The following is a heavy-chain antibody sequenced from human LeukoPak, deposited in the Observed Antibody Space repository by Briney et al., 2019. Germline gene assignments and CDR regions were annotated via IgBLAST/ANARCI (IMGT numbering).Heavy chain of an antibody. CDR2: ISGSGGST. D-gene: IGHD3-22*01. CDR1: GFTCSSYA. CDR3: AKLSGSSAYYEYFQH. V-gene: IGHV3-23*01. Sequence: GGSLRLSCAASGFTCSSYAMSWVRQAPGKGLEWVSAISGSGGSTYYADSVKGRFTISRDNSKNTLYLQMNSLRAEDTAVYYCAKLSGSSAYYEYFQHWGQGTLVTVSS. J-gene: IGHJ1*01.